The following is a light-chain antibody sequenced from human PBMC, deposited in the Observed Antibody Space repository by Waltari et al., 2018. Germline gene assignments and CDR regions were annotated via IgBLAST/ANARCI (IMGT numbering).Light chain of an antibody. CDR1: TRDVGNYDL. CDR2: EVI. V-gene: IGLV2-23*02. Sequence: QSALTQPASVSGTPAQSITIPHTGTTRDVGNYDLVSWYHHHPGKAPKPLICEVIKRPSGVSSRFSCSKSGSTASLIISGLQPDDEADYYCCSYAGRGTYVFGSGTKVTVL. J-gene: IGLJ1*01. CDR3: CSYAGRGTYV.